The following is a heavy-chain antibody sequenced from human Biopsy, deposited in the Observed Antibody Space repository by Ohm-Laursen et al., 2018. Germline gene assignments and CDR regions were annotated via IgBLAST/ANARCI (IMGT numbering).Heavy chain of an antibody. CDR2: ISPYNGNT. Sequence: ASVKVSCKVSGYTFTTYGISWVRQAPGQGLEWMGWISPYNGNTDSAQKVQGRVTMTTDTSTSTVYMELRSLRSDGTAVYYCARDRRTISGVLTDFDYWGQGTLVTVSS. CDR1: GYTFTTYG. D-gene: IGHD3-3*01. V-gene: IGHV1-18*01. J-gene: IGHJ4*02. CDR3: ARDRRTISGVLTDFDY.